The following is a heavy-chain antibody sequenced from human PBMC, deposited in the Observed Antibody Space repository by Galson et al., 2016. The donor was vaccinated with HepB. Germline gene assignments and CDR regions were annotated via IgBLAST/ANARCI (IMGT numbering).Heavy chain of an antibody. Sequence: SLRLSCAASGFTFSNYAMNWVRQAPGKGLEWVSAITGTGSNTYHADSVKGRFTISRDNSKNTLFLQMSSLRAEDTAVCFCAKARAEFCSGVRFYPFDSWGQGTLVTVSS. J-gene: IGHJ4*02. CDR1: GFTFSNYA. V-gene: IGHV3-23*01. CDR3: AKARAEFCSGVRFYPFDS. D-gene: IGHD2-15*01. CDR2: ITGTGSNT.